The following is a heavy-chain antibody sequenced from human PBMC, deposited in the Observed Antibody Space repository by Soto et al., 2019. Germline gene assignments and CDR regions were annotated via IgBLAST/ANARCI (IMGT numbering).Heavy chain of an antibody. V-gene: IGHV4-4*02. CDR3: ARDRGNATFYYNGMDV. J-gene: IGHJ6*02. CDR2: IYHIGIT. Sequence: QVQLQESGPGLVKPSGTLTLTCAVSGDSISSSYWWSWVRQSPGRGLEWIGEIYHIGITNYNPSLKSRVSISVDKSKNQFSLKLTYVTGADTAVYYCARDRGNATFYYNGMDVWGQGTTVTVSS. CDR1: GDSISSSYW.